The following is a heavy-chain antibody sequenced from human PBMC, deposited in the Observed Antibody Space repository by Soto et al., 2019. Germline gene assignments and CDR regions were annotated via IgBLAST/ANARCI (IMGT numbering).Heavy chain of an antibody. V-gene: IGHV2-70*01. J-gene: IGHJ6*02. D-gene: IGHD6-19*01. Sequence: SGPTLVNPTQTLTLTCTFSGFSLSTSGMCVSWIRQPPGKALEWLALIDWDDDKYYSTSLKTRLTISKDTSKNQVVLTMTNMDPVDTATYYWARSPLAWYSRGWSPRVGMDVWGQGT. CDR1: GFSLSTSGMC. CDR3: ARSPLAWYSRGWSPRVGMDV. CDR2: IDWDDDK.